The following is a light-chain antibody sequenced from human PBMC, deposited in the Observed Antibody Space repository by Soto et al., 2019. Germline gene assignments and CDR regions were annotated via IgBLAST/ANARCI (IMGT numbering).Light chain of an antibody. J-gene: IGKJ4*01. CDR3: QQYDNWPLT. CDR2: AAS. V-gene: IGKV3-20*01. Sequence: EIVLTLSPGTPSLYPGERATLSCRVSQSISSSDLAWYQHRPGQAPRLLIYAASSRATGIPVRFSGSGSGTDFTLSISSLQSEDFAVYYCQQYDNWPLTFGGGTKVDIK. CDR1: QSISSSD.